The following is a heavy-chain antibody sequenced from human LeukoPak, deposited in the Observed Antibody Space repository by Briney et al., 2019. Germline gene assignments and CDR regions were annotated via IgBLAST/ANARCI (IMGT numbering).Heavy chain of an antibody. CDR2: ISSSSSTI. V-gene: IGHV3-48*01. Sequence: GGSLRLSCAASGFTFSSYSMNWVRQAPGKGLEWVSYISSSSSTIYYADSVKGRFTISRDNAKNSLYLQMNSLRAEDTAVYYCARDRHDYVWGSYRRFDYWGQGTLVTVSS. CDR3: ARDRHDYVWGSYRRFDY. CDR1: GFTFSSYS. D-gene: IGHD3-16*02. J-gene: IGHJ4*02.